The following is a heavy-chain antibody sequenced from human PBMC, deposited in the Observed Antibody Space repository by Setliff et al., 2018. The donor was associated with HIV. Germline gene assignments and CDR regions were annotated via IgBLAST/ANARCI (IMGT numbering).Heavy chain of an antibody. J-gene: IGHJ6*03. Sequence: GASVKVSCKASGGTFSSYAISWVRQAPGQGLEWMGGIIPIFGTTNYAQKFQGRVTITTDESTTTAYMELSSLRSEDTAVYYCAKDHYYGSGSYSYYYYYMDVWGKGTTVTVSS. D-gene: IGHD3-10*01. CDR1: GGTFSSYA. CDR3: AKDHYYGSGSYSYYYYYMDV. CDR2: IIPIFGTT. V-gene: IGHV1-69*05.